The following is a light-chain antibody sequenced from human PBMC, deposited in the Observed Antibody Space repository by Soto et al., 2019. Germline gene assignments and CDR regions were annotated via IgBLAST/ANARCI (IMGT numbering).Light chain of an antibody. CDR1: QSVSNNY. V-gene: IGKV3-20*01. Sequence: IVLTQTPGTLSLSPGERATLSCRASQSVSNNYLAWYQLRPGQAPRLLIYDASSRATGIPDRFSGSGSGKDFSLTISRVEPEDFAVYYCQQYETSPRAFGQGTKVEIK. CDR2: DAS. J-gene: IGKJ1*01. CDR3: QQYETSPRA.